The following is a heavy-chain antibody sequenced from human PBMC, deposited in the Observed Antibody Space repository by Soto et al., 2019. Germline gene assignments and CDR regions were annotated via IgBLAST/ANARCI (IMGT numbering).Heavy chain of an antibody. Sequence: SETLSLTCAVSGGSIGSSNWLSWVRQPPGKGLEWIGEIYHSGSTNYNPSLKSRVTISVDKSKNQFSLKLSSVTAADTAVYYCARDRGGYDLGYNWFDPWGQGTLVTVSS. V-gene: IGHV4-4*02. CDR1: GGSIGSSNW. J-gene: IGHJ5*02. D-gene: IGHD5-12*01. CDR2: IYHSGST. CDR3: ARDRGGYDLGYNWFDP.